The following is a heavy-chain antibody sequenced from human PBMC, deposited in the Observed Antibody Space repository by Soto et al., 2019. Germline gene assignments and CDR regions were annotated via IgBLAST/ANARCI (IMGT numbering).Heavy chain of an antibody. Sequence: GGSLRLSCAASGFTFSSYGMHWVCQAPGKGLEWVAVISYDGSNKYYADSVKGRFTISRDNSKNTLYLQMNSLRAEDTAVYYWAIDLVADYGGNAGFYYGMDVWGQGTTVTVSS. CDR3: AIDLVADYGGNAGFYYGMDV. CDR2: ISYDGSNK. J-gene: IGHJ6*02. D-gene: IGHD4-17*01. CDR1: GFTFSSYG. V-gene: IGHV3-30*03.